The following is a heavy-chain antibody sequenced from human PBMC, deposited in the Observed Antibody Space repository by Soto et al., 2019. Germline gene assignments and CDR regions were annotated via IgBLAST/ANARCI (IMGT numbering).Heavy chain of an antibody. CDR3: ARVQFEVNSGYEENYYYYGMDV. CDR2: IYYSGST. CDR1: GGSISSYY. V-gene: IGHV4-59*01. J-gene: IGHJ6*02. D-gene: IGHD5-12*01. Sequence: SETLSLTCTVSGGSISSYYWSWIRQPPGKGLEWTGYIYYSGSTNYNPSLKSRVTISVDTSKNQFSLKLSSVTAADTAVYYCARVQFEVNSGYEENYYYYGMDVWGQGTTVTVSS.